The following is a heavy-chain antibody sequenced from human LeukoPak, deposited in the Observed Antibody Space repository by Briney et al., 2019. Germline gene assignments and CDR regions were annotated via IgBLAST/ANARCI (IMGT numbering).Heavy chain of an antibody. J-gene: IGHJ4*02. CDR2: IYYTGKT. Sequence: PSETLSLTCSVSGGSINNYYWGWIRRPPGRGLEYIGHIYYTGKTDYNPSFKSRVTMSVDTSKNQLSLKLHFLTAADTAVYYCARWDCSSGTCYYLDYWSQGTLVIVSS. CDR1: GGSINNYY. D-gene: IGHD2-15*01. CDR3: ARWDCSSGTCYYLDY. V-gene: IGHV4-59*01.